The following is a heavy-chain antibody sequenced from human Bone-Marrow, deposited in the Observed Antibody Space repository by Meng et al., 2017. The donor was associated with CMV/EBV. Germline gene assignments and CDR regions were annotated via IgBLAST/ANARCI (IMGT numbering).Heavy chain of an antibody. CDR3: ARDSGSSWYRGWFDP. CDR2: INPSGGST. D-gene: IGHD6-13*01. Sequence: ASVKVSCKASGYTFTSYYMHWVRQAPGQGLEWMGIINPSGGSTSYAQKFQGRVTVTRDTSTSTVYMELSSLRSEDTAVYYCARDSGSSWYRGWFDPWGQGTLVTVSS. V-gene: IGHV1-46*01. J-gene: IGHJ5*02. CDR1: GYTFTSYY.